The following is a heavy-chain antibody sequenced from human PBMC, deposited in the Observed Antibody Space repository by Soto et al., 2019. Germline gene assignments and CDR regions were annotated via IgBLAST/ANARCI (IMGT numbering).Heavy chain of an antibody. CDR2: ITLSGGSV. CDR1: GFIFRNYA. Sequence: EVQLSESGGGLVHPGGSLRLSCAASGFIFRNYAMSWVRQAPGKGLEWVSVITLSGGSVYYADSVKGRFTVSRDNSQNTLYLQMNSLRAEDTAVYYCAKFGDYYYSLFDYWGQGTPVTVSS. J-gene: IGHJ4*02. V-gene: IGHV3-23*01. CDR3: AKFGDYYYSLFDY. D-gene: IGHD3-22*01.